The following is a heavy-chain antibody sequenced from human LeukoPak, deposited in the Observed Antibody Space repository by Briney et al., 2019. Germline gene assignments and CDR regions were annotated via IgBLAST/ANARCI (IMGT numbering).Heavy chain of an antibody. D-gene: IGHD6-19*01. CDR3: ARLIAVAGTYRGHFDY. CDR2: IYYSGST. Sequence: PSETLSLTCTISGGSISTYYWCWIRQPPGKGLEWIGYIYYSGSTNYNPSLMSRLTISVDTSKNQFSLKLSSVTAADTAVYYCARLIAVAGTYRGHFDYWGQGALVTVSS. CDR1: GGSISTYY. J-gene: IGHJ4*02. V-gene: IGHV4-59*08.